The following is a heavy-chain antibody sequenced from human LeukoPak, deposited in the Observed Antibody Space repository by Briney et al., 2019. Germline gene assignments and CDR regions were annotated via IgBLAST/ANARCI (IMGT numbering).Heavy chain of an antibody. CDR3: ARSPDYYDSSGYNVGWFDP. D-gene: IGHD3-22*01. J-gene: IGHJ5*02. Sequence: SETLSLTCTVSGGSFSSYYWSWIRQPPGKGLEWIGYIYYSGSTNYNPSLKSRVTISVDTSKNQFSLKLSSVTAADTAVYYCARSPDYYDSSGYNVGWFDPWGQGTLVTVSS. CDR2: IYYSGST. CDR1: GGSFSSYY. V-gene: IGHV4-59*08.